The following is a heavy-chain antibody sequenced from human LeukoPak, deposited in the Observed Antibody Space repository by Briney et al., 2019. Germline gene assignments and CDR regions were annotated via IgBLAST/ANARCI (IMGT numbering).Heavy chain of an antibody. CDR2: INPNSGGT. V-gene: IGHV1-2*02. Sequence: ASVKVSCKASGYTFTGYYMHWVRQAPGQGLEWMGWINPNSGGTNYAQKFQGRVTMTRDTSISTAYMELSRLRSDDTAVYYCSRVRGTGGASISWGQGTRVSVSS. J-gene: IGHJ5*02. CDR3: SRVRGTGGASIS. CDR1: GYTFTGYY. D-gene: IGHD1-26*01.